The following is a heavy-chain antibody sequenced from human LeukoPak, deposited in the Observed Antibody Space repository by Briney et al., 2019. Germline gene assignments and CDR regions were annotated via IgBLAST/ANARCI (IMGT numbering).Heavy chain of an antibody. CDR2: IYYSGST. J-gene: IGHJ4*02. V-gene: IGHV4-59*12. CDR1: GGSISNYY. D-gene: IGHD3-22*01. CDR3: ARDRYYYDTSGSIRFDY. Sequence: PSETLSLTCTVSGGSISNYYWSWIRQPPGKGLEWIGYIYYSGSTNYNPSLKSRVTISVDTSKNQFSLKLSSVTAADTAVYYCARDRYYYDTSGSIRFDYWGQGTLVTASS.